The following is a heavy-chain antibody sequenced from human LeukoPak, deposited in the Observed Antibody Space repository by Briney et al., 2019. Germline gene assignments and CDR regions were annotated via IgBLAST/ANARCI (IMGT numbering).Heavy chain of an antibody. CDR1: GGSFSGYY. V-gene: IGHV4-34*01. Sequence: SETLSLTCAVYGGSFSGYYWSWIRQPPGKGLEWIGEINHSGRTNYNPSLKSRVTIPVDTSKNQFSLKLSSVTAADPAVYYCARGTSIVVVVAAGNWFDPWGQVTLVTVSS. J-gene: IGHJ5*02. CDR2: INHSGRT. CDR3: ARGTSIVVVVAAGNWFDP. D-gene: IGHD2-15*01.